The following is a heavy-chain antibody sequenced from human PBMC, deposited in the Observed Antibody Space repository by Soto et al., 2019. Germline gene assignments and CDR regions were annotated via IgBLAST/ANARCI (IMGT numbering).Heavy chain of an antibody. CDR3: AKEVVGNRGSFQF. D-gene: IGHD1-26*01. Sequence: PVGSLRLSCAASGFTFSSFGMHCVRHAPGKGLEWVASIGYDGSVIYYADSVRGRLTISRDNSQKTIYLQMKGLRAEDTATYFWAKEVVGNRGSFQFWGQGTLAKVSS. V-gene: IGHV3-30*02. J-gene: IGHJ4*02. CDR1: GFTFSSFG. CDR2: IGYDGSVI.